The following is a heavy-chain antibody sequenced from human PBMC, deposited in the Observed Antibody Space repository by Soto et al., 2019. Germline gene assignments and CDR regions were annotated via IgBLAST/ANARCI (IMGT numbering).Heavy chain of an antibody. CDR3: AKTSEYSSGWYFFDY. CDR2: ISWNSGSI. V-gene: IGHV3-9*01. CDR1: GFTFDDYA. D-gene: IGHD6-19*01. J-gene: IGHJ4*02. Sequence: EVQLVESGGGLVQPGRSLRLSCAASGFTFDDYAMHWVRQAPGKGLEWVSGISWNSGSIGYEDSVKGRFTISRDNAKNSLYLQMNSLRAEDTALYYCAKTSEYSSGWYFFDYWGQGTLVTVSS.